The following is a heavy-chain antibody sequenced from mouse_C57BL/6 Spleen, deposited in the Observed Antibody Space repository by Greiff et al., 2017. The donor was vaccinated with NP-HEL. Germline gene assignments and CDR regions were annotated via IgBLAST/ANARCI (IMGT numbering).Heavy chain of an antibody. Sequence: VHLVESGAELVRPGASVKLSCKASGYTFTDYYINWVKQRPGQGLEWIARIYPGSGNTYYNEKFKGKATLTAEKSSSTAYMQLSSLTSEDSAVYFCARSGDYGSSLDYWGQGTTLTVSS. CDR2: IYPGSGNT. CDR3: ARSGDYGSSLDY. D-gene: IGHD1-1*01. V-gene: IGHV1-76*01. J-gene: IGHJ2*01. CDR1: GYTFTDYY.